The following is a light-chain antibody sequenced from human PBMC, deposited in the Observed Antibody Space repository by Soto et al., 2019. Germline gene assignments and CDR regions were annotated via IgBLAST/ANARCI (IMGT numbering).Light chain of an antibody. V-gene: IGLV2-14*01. CDR3: SSYPGRSTPLYA. CDR2: DVT. Sequence: QSVLTQPASVSGSPGQSIAISCTGTSSDVGAYDYVSWYQQHPGKAPKPMTYDVTNRPSGVSDRFSGSKSANTASLTISGLQAEDEADYYCSSYPGRSTPLYAFGTGTKVTAL. J-gene: IGLJ1*01. CDR1: SSDVGAYDY.